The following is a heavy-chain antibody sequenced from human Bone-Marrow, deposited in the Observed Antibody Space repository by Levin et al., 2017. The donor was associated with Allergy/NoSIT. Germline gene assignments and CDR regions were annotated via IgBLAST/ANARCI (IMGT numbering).Heavy chain of an antibody. J-gene: IGHJ4*02. CDR1: GFTFSNYG. V-gene: IGHV3-48*01. Sequence: HTGGSLRLSCAASGFTFSNYGMNWVRQVPGKGLEWVSYIGGTSSTRSYADSVKGRFSISRDNAKNSLFLQMNSLRADDTAVYYCARAGVVGARDDYWGQGTLVTVSS. D-gene: IGHD1-26*01. CDR2: IGGTSSTR. CDR3: ARAGVVGARDDY.